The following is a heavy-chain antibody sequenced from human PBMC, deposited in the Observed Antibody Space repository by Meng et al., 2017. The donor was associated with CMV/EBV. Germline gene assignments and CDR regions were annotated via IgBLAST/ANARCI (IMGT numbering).Heavy chain of an antibody. Sequence: SVKVSCKASGFTFTSSAVQWVRQARGQRLEWIGWIVVGSGNTNYAQKFQERVTITRDMPTSTAYMELSSLRSEDTAVYYCAADSNGGSSSWLGHYYYYGMDVWGQGTTVTV. CDR3: AADSNGGSSSWLGHYYYYGMDV. CDR2: IVVGSGNT. J-gene: IGHJ6*02. V-gene: IGHV1-58*01. CDR1: GFTFTSSA. D-gene: IGHD6-13*01.